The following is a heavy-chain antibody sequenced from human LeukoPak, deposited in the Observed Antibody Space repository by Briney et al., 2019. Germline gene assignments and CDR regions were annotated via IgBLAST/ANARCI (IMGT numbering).Heavy chain of an antibody. Sequence: SQTLSLTCAISGDSVSSNSAARNWIRQSPSRGLEWLGRTYYRSKWYNDYAVSVKSRITINPDTSKNQFSLQLNSVTPEGTAVYYCARVYSSGWNNWFDPWGQGTLVTVSS. V-gene: IGHV6-1*01. CDR2: TYYRSKWYN. CDR3: ARVYSSGWNNWFDP. J-gene: IGHJ5*02. D-gene: IGHD6-19*01. CDR1: GDSVSSNSAA.